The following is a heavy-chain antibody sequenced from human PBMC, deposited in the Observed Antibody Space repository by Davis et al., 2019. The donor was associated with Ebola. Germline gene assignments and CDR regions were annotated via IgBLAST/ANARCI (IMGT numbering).Heavy chain of an antibody. J-gene: IGHJ4*02. CDR3: AKDRQSYYYDSSGSHPFDY. CDR2: ISGSGGGDTT. D-gene: IGHD3-22*01. Sequence: GESLKISCAASGFTISAYAMTWVRQAPGRGLECVSSISGSGGGDTTYYADSVKGRFTISRDNSRNTLFLQMNSLRAEDTAVYYCAKDRQSYYYDSSGSHPFDYWGQGTLVTVSS. V-gene: IGHV3-23*01. CDR1: GFTISAYA.